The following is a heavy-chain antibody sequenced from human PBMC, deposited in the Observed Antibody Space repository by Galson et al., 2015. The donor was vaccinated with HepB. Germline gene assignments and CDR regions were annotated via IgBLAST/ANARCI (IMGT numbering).Heavy chain of an antibody. Sequence: SVKVSCKASGYTFSTSPMHWVSQAPGQGLEWMGWINASNGDTKYSKKFQDRVSITGDTSASTGYMELSNLRSEDTAVYYCARKLVGHDAFDIWGQGTLVTVSS. CDR3: ARKLVGHDAFDI. CDR2: INASNGDT. V-gene: IGHV1-3*01. J-gene: IGHJ3*02. D-gene: IGHD2-21*01. CDR1: GYTFSTSP.